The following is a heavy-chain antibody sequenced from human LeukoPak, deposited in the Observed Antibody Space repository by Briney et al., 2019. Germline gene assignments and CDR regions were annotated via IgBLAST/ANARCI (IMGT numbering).Heavy chain of an antibody. J-gene: IGHJ4*02. V-gene: IGHV4-34*01. CDR1: GGSFSGYY. Sequence: SETLSLTCAVYGGSFSGYYWSWIRQPPGKGLEWIGEINHSGSTIYNPSLKSRVTISVDTSKNQFSLKLSSVTAADTAVYYCARGLSYCTNGVCSTPYFDYWGQGTLVTVSS. CDR3: ARGLSYCTNGVCSTPYFDY. CDR2: INHSGST. D-gene: IGHD2-8*01.